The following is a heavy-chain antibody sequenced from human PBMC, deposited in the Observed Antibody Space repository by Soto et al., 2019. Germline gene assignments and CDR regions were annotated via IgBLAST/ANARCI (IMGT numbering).Heavy chain of an antibody. J-gene: IGHJ4*01. V-gene: IGHV1-24*01. Sequence: ASVKVSCKVSGYTLTELSMHWVRQAPGKGLEWMGGFDPEDGETIYAQKFQGRVTMTEDTSTDTAYMELSSLRSEDTAVYYCATSNRFGLKWDYWGQGTLVTVSS. CDR2: FDPEDGET. D-gene: IGHD3-10*01. CDR3: ATSNRFGLKWDY. CDR1: GYTLTELS.